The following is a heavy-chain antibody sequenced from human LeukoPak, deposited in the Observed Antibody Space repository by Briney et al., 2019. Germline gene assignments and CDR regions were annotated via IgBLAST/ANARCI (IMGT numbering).Heavy chain of an antibody. CDR2: INPNSGGT. J-gene: IGHJ5*02. V-gene: IGHV1-2*02. Sequence: GASVKVSCKASGYTFTGYYMHWVRQAPGQGLEWMGWINPNSGGTNYAQKFQGRVTMTRVTSISTAYMELSRLRSDDTAVYYCARAVAGTHWGFDPWGQGTLVTVSS. D-gene: IGHD6-19*01. CDR3: ARAVAGTHWGFDP. CDR1: GYTFTGYY.